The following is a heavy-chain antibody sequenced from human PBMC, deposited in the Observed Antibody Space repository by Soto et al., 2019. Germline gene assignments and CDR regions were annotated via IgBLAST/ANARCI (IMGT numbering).Heavy chain of an antibody. D-gene: IGHD2-15*01. V-gene: IGHV4-59*12. J-gene: IGHJ6*02. CDR3: AREDIVVVVAATPGNYGMDV. CDR2: IFYTGST. Sequence: PSETKCLTCSVAGGYSGGYDGSWIRKQPGKGLEWIGYIFYTGSTNYNPSLKSRVTISVDTSKNQFSLKLSSVTAADTAVYYCAREDIVVVVAATPGNYGMDVWGQGTTVTVSS. CDR1: GGYSGGYD.